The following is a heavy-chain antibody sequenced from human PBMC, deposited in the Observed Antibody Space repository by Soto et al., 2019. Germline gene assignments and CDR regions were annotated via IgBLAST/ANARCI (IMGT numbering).Heavy chain of an antibody. D-gene: IGHD3-22*01. CDR1: GYTFTSYG. Sequence: ASVKVSFKASGYTFTSYGISWVRQAPGQGLEWMGWISAYNGNTNYAQKLQGRVTMTRDTSTSTVYMELSSLRSEDTAVYYCSRAFYASHSSGYYLIPEYWGQGTLVTVSS. CDR2: ISAYNGNT. V-gene: IGHV1-18*01. CDR3: SRAFYASHSSGYYLIPEY. J-gene: IGHJ4*02.